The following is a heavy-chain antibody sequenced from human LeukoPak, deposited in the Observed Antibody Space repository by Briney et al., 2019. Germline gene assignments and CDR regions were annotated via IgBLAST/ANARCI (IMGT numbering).Heavy chain of an antibody. J-gene: IGHJ2*01. Sequence: ATVKVSCKASGYTFTAHYIHWVRQAPGQGLEWMGWIDPNSGGTNYAQKFLGSVTMTGDTSINTAFMELSRLRSDDTAIYYCARGRGTTMVRGVITNYFDLWGRGSLVTVSS. V-gene: IGHV1-2*02. CDR2: IDPNSGGT. D-gene: IGHD3-10*01. CDR1: GYTFTAHY. CDR3: ARGRGTTMVRGVITNYFDL.